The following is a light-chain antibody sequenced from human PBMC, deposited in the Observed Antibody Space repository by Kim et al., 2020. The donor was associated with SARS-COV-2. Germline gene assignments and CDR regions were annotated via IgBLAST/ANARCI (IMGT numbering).Light chain of an antibody. J-gene: IGKJ1*01. CDR2: KAS. CDR1: QNISSL. Sequence: AFVGDRVTITCRASQNISSLLAWYQQRPGTAPKLLIYKASILESGVTSTFSGRGSGTEFTLTISCLQPDDYATYFCQQYSSSPWTFGQGTKVDIK. V-gene: IGKV1-5*03. CDR3: QQYSSSPWT.